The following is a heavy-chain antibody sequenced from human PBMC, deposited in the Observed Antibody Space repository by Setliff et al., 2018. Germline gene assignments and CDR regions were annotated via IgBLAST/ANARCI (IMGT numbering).Heavy chain of an antibody. D-gene: IGHD6-13*01. V-gene: IGHV4-31*03. CDR2: IYYSGST. Sequence: LSLTCTVSGGSISSGGYYWSWIRQHPGKGLEWIGYIYYSGSTYYNPSLKSRVTISVDTSKNQFSLKLSSVTAADTAVYYCARDSGYSSSWYRVYYYYMDVWGKGTTVTVSS. CDR3: ARDSGYSSSWYRVYYYYMDV. J-gene: IGHJ6*03. CDR1: GGSISSGGYY.